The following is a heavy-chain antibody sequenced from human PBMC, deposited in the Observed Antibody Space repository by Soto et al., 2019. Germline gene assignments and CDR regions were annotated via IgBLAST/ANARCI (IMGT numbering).Heavy chain of an antibody. J-gene: IGHJ5*02. CDR2: IYYSGST. V-gene: IGHV4-59*01. CDR3: ARDGGAAFAFNWFDP. D-gene: IGHD6-13*01. CDR1: GGSISSYY. Sequence: SETLSLTCTVSGGSISSYYLSWMRQPPGKGLEWIGYIYYSGSTNYNPSLKSRVTISVDTSKNQFSLKLSSVTAADTAVYYCARDGGAAFAFNWFDPWGQGTLVTVSS.